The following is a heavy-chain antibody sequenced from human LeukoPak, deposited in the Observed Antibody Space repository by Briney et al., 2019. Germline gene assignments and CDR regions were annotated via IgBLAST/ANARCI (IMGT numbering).Heavy chain of an antibody. Sequence: PGGSLRLSCAASGFTFSYYSMNWVRQAPGKGLEWVSYISDSSSTIYYADSVKGRFTISRDNAKNSLYLRMNSLRAEDTAVYYCAELGITMIGGVWGKGTTVTISS. CDR3: AELGITMIGGV. CDR2: ISDSSSTI. J-gene: IGHJ6*04. CDR1: GFTFSYYS. D-gene: IGHD3-10*02. V-gene: IGHV3-48*01.